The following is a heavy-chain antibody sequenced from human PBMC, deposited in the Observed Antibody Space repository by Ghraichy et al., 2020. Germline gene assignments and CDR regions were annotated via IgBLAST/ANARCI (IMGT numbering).Heavy chain of an antibody. CDR3: ARAPYDDYGFYDDGFDI. Sequence: SQTLSLTCAVSGGSITSGSFSWSWIRQPPGKGLEWIGYIYHNGATHYNPSLKSRVTISLDDSKNQFSLRLNSVTAADTAVYYCARAPYDDYGFYDDGFDIWGQGTMFTVSS. D-gene: IGHD4/OR15-4a*01. V-gene: IGHV4-30-2*01. CDR1: GGSITSGSFS. J-gene: IGHJ3*02. CDR2: IYHNGAT.